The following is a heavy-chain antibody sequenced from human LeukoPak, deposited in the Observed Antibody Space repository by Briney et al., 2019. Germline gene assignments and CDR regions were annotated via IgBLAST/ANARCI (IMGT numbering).Heavy chain of an antibody. CDR1: GFTFSSYA. D-gene: IGHD3-22*01. Sequence: GGSLRLSCAASGFTFSSYAMTWVRQAPGKGLEWVSDISDSGGSTYYADSVKGRFTISRDNSKNTLYLQMNSLRAEDTAVYYCARAPNYYDSSGSDYWGQGTLVTVSS. V-gene: IGHV3-23*01. CDR2: ISDSGGST. J-gene: IGHJ4*02. CDR3: ARAPNYYDSSGSDY.